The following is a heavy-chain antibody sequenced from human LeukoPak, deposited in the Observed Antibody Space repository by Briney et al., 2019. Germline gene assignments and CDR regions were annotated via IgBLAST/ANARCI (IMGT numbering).Heavy chain of an antibody. J-gene: IGHJ4*02. CDR2: IYYSGST. CDR3: ARIAVAGSGWYYFDY. Sequence: PSETLSLTCTVSGGSISSSSYYWGWIRQPPGKGLEWIGSIYYSGSTYYNPSLKSRVTISVDKSKNQFSLKLSSVTAADTAVYYCARIAVAGSGWYYFDYWGQGTLVTVSS. V-gene: IGHV4-39*07. CDR1: GGSISSSSYY. D-gene: IGHD6-19*01.